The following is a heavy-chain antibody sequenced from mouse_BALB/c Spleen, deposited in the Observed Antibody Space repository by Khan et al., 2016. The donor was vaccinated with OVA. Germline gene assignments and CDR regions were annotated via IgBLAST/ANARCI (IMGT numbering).Heavy chain of an antibody. CDR3: ATSYFYGYYLDY. D-gene: IGHD1-1*01. Sequence: EVELVESGGGLVQPGGSRKLSCAASGFTFSSYGMHWVRQAPERGLEWVAYISGDSNTIYYADTVKGRFTISRENPGNTLFLQMNSLKAEDTAMYYCATSYFYGYYLDYWGPGTTLTVSS. CDR2: ISGDSNTI. CDR1: GFTFSSYG. J-gene: IGHJ2*01. V-gene: IGHV5-17*02.